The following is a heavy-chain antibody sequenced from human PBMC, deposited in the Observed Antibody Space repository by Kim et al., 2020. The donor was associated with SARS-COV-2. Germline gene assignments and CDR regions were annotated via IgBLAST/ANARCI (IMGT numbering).Heavy chain of an antibody. V-gene: IGHV3-48*03. CDR3: ARARGSSWAGEYYFDY. D-gene: IGHD6-13*01. Sequence: VKCRLTIPRDNAKNSLYLQRNSLRAEETAVYYCARARGSSWAGEYYFDYWGQGTLVTVSS. J-gene: IGHJ4*02.